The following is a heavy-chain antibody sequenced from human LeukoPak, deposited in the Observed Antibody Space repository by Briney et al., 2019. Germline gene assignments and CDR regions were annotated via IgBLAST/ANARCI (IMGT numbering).Heavy chain of an antibody. D-gene: IGHD3-22*01. CDR1: GYTFSSYG. CDR3: ARDRHYFDGSGYYSFDY. V-gene: IGHV1-18*01. CDR2: ISAYNGNT. J-gene: IGHJ4*02. Sequence: GASVKVSCQASGYTFSSYGISWVRQAPGQGLEWMGWISAYNGNTNYAQNLQGRVTMTTDTSTSTAYMELRSLRSDGTAVYYCARDRHYFDGSGYYSFDYWGQGPLVTVSS.